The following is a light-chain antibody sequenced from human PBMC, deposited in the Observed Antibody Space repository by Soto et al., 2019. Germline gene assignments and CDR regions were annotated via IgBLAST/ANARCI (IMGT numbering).Light chain of an antibody. Sequence: QSVLTQPASVSGSPGQSISISCTGTSGDVGSYDLVSWYQHHPGKAPKLIIHEANKRPSGVSNRFSGSKSGNTASLTISGLQAEDEADYYCCSYAGSSTYVFGTGTQLTVL. CDR3: CSYAGSSTYV. V-gene: IGLV2-23*01. CDR2: EAN. J-gene: IGLJ1*01. CDR1: SGDVGSYDL.